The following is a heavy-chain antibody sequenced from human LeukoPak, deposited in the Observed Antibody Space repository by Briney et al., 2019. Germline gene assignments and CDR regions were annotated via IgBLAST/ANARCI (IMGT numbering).Heavy chain of an antibody. CDR1: GFTFSSYS. CDR2: ISSSSSYI. CDR3: ASQKRESLIWSGYFL. Sequence: GGTLRLSCAASGFTFSSYSMNWVRQAPGKGLEWVSSISSSSSYIYYADSVEGRFTISRDNAKNSLYLQMNSLRAEDTAVYYCASQKRESLIWSGYFLWGQGTLVTVSS. J-gene: IGHJ4*02. V-gene: IGHV3-21*01. D-gene: IGHD3-3*01.